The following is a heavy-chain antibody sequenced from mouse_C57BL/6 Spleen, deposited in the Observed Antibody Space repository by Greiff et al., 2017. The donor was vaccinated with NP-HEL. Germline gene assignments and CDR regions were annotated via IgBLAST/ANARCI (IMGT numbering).Heavy chain of an antibody. V-gene: IGHV1-82*01. D-gene: IGHD1-2*01. CDR2: IYPGDGDT. CDR1: GYAFSSSW. CDR3: ARWWITTAPFAY. J-gene: IGHJ3*01. Sequence: QVQLQQSGPELVKPGASVKISCKASGYAFSSSWMNWVKQRPGKGLEWIGRIYPGDGDTNYNGKFKGKATLTADKSSSTAYMQLSSLTSEDSAVYFCARWWITTAPFAYWGQGTLVTVSA.